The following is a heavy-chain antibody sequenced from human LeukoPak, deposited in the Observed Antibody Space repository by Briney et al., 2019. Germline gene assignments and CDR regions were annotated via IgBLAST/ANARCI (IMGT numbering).Heavy chain of an antibody. V-gene: IGHV1-2*02. Sequence: INPNSGGTNYAQKFQGRVTMTRDTSISTAYMELSRLRSDDTAVYYCAKLVEYSSSSRWFDPWGQGTLVTVSS. J-gene: IGHJ5*02. CDR2: INPNSGGT. D-gene: IGHD6-6*01. CDR3: AKLVEYSSSSRWFDP.